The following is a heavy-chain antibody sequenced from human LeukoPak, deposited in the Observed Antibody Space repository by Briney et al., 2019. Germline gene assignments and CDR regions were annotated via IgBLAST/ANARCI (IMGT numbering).Heavy chain of an antibody. Sequence: GGSLRLSCVGSGYIFSTYWMNWVRQAPGKGLEWVSYISSSSSIISYADSMKGRFTISRDNAKNSLYLQMNSLKDEDTAVYYCARFMWSRVDALDVWGQGTMVTVSS. D-gene: IGHD2-21*01. J-gene: IGHJ3*01. CDR2: ISSSSSII. CDR3: ARFMWSRVDALDV. CDR1: GYIFSTYW. V-gene: IGHV3-48*02.